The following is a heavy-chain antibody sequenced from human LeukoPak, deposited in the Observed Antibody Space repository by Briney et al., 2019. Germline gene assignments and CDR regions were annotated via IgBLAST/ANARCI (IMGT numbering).Heavy chain of an antibody. J-gene: IGHJ4*02. CDR3: AKAGAGGYFDWLLYLDY. CDR1: GFTLRSYT. Sequence: PGGSLRLSCAASGFTLRSYTMNWVRQAPGKGLEWVSGISWNSGSIGYADSVKGRFTISRDNAKNSLYLQMNSLRAEDTALYYCAKAGAGGYFDWLLYLDYWGQGTLVTVSS. V-gene: IGHV3-9*01. D-gene: IGHD3-9*01. CDR2: ISWNSGSI.